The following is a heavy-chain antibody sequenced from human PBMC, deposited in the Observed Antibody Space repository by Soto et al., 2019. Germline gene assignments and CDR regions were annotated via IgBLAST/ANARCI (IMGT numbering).Heavy chain of an antibody. CDR2: IGTADDT. J-gene: IGHJ4*02. V-gene: IGHV3-13*01. D-gene: IGHD2-15*01. CDR1: GFPFSGLD. CDR3: AKSQEVGAHFFDS. Sequence: PGGSLRLSCEASGFPFSGLDMHWVRQPKGKPLEWVSSIGTADDTYYAVSVKGRFTISRDKAKNSLSLQMSSLRAGDTAVYFCAKSQEVGAHFFDSWGQGTQVTVS.